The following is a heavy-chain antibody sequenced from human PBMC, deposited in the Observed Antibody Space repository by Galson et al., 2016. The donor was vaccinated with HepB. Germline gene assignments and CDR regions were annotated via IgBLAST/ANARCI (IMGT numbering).Heavy chain of an antibody. Sequence: SETLSLTCSVSGGSLSSSDFHWGWIRQPPGMGLEWIGSISYGGTTYYNPSLKSRVTLSIDRSKSRFSLRLTSVTAADTSVYYCARLPLLYYAMDVWGQGTTVIVSS. D-gene: IGHD2-15*01. J-gene: IGHJ6*02. V-gene: IGHV4-39*02. CDR2: ISYGGTT. CDR3: ARLPLLYYAMDV. CDR1: GGSLSSSDFH.